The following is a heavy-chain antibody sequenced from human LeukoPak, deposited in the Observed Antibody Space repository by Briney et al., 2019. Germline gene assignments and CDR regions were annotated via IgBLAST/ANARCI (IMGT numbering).Heavy chain of an antibody. D-gene: IGHD6-19*01. Sequence: GGSLRLSCAASGFTFSSYAMSWVRQAPGKGLEWVSSISSSSSYIYYADSVKGRFTISRDNAKNSLYLQMNSLRDEDTAVYYCAKDGAVAAAGYFDYWGQGTLVTVSS. CDR3: AKDGAVAAAGYFDY. CDR2: ISSSSSYI. CDR1: GFTFSSYA. V-gene: IGHV3-21*01. J-gene: IGHJ4*02.